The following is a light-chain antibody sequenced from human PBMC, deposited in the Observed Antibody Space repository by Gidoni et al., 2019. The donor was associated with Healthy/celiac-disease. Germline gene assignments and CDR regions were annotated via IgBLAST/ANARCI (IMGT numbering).Light chain of an antibody. CDR2: DAS. CDR3: QQYDNPPYT. Sequence: DIEMTQSPSSLSASVGDRVTITCQASQDLSNYLNWYQQKPGKAPKLLIYDASNLETGVPSRFNGSGSGTDFTFTISSLQPEVIATYYCQQYDNPPYTFXQXTKLEIK. V-gene: IGKV1-33*01. J-gene: IGKJ2*01. CDR1: QDLSNY.